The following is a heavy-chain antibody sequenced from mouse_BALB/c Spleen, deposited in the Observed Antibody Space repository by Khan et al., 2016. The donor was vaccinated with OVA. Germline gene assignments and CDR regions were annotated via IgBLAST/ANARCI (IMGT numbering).Heavy chain of an antibody. CDR1: GFTFSSFG. J-gene: IGHJ3*01. D-gene: IGHD2-14*01. CDR2: ISSGSSTI. V-gene: IGHV5-17*02. Sequence: EVELVESGGGLVQPGGSRKLSCAASGFTFSSFGMHWVRQAPEKGLEWVAYISSGSSTIYYADTLKGRFTISRDNPKNTLFLQMTSLRSEDTAMYYWVRGGRHDVGAWFAYWGQGTLVTVSA. CDR3: VRGGRHDVGAWFAY.